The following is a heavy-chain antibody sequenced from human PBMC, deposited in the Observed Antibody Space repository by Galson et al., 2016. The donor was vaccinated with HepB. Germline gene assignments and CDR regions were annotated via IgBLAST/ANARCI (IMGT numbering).Heavy chain of an antibody. J-gene: IGHJ4*02. Sequence: SVKVSCKASGYIFSTYGISWVRQAPGQGPEWMGWINTYTGRTEYAQNVQDRFTMTTDASTTTVYMELRSLTSDDTAVYYCARDVCAGDNCHHDLAFWGQGTLVTVSS. CDR1: GYIFSTYG. V-gene: IGHV1-18*01. CDR2: INTYTGRT. D-gene: IGHD2-21*01. CDR3: ARDVCAGDNCHHDLAF.